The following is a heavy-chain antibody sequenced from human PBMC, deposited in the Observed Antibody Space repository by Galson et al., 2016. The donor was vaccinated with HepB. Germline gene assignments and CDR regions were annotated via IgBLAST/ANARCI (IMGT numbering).Heavy chain of an antibody. J-gene: IGHJ5*02. D-gene: IGHD2-15*01. Sequence: SETLSLTCTVSGDSIRNSYWAWIRQTPGKGLEWVGFVYHSGSAKYSSSLQNRVTMSVDTFKNQFSLRLNSVTAADTAVYYCARGYDWFDPWGHGTQVTVS. CDR1: GDSIRNSY. CDR3: ARGYDWFDP. V-gene: IGHV4-59*01. CDR2: VYHSGSA.